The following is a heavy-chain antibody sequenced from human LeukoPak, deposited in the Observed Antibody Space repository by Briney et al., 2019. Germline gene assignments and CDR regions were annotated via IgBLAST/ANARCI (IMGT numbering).Heavy chain of an antibody. V-gene: IGHV3-48*03. J-gene: IGHJ6*03. Sequence: GGSLRLSCAASGFTFSSYEMNWVRQAPGKGLEWVSYISSSGSTIYYADSVKGRFTISRDNAKNSLYLQMNSLRAEDTAVYYCARDAEGSYYMDVWGKGTTVTVSS. CDR1: GFTFSSYE. CDR3: ARDAEGSYYMDV. D-gene: IGHD3-10*01. CDR2: ISSSGSTI.